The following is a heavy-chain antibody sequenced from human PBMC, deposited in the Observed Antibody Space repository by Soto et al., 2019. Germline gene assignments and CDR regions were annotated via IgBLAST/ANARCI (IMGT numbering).Heavy chain of an antibody. CDR3: GGLDGYHHFLDY. CDR1: GGSISSHY. Sequence: QVHLQGSGPGLVKPSETLSLTCTVSGGSISSHYWSWIRQPPGQGLEWIGYIYYSGSTNYNPSLKGRGSISVDKAKRKFSPRLTSVTLADTAVFFCGGLDGYHHFLDYLGQG. D-gene: IGHD5-12*01. V-gene: IGHV4-59*08. CDR2: IYYSGST. J-gene: IGHJ4*02.